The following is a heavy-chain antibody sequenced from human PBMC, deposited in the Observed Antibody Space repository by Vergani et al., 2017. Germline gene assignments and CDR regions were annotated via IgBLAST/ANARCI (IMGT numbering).Heavy chain of an antibody. Sequence: EVQLEQSGAAVKKPGESLEISCKGSGYSFSRNWIAWVRERPGQGLEWMGMIYPGNSETRNNPSFRGQVTMSVDKSISTAYMELSRLRSDDTAVYYCARDPNFYDSSYYPADAFDIWGQGTVVTVSS. J-gene: IGHJ3*02. CDR1: GYSFSRNW. V-gene: IGHV5-51*03. CDR2: IYPGNSET. D-gene: IGHD3-22*01. CDR3: ARDPNFYDSSYYPADAFDI.